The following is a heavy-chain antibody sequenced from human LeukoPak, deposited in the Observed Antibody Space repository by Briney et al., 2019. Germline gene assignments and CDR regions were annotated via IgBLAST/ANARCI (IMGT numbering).Heavy chain of an antibody. CDR2: MTPNSGFS. D-gene: IGHD7-27*01. CDR3: VTNWGSRYYSDMDV. V-gene: IGHV1-8*01. CDR1: GYTFSSYD. Sequence: ASVKVSCKASGYTFSSYDINWVRQAAGQGLEWMRWMTPNSGFSGYAHKFRGRVTMTGNTSISTAYMELSSLRSEDTAIYYCVTNWGSRYYSDMDVWARGPRSPSP. J-gene: IGHJ6*02.